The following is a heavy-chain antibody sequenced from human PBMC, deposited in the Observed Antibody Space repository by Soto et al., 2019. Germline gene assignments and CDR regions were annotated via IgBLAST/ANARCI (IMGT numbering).Heavy chain of an antibody. J-gene: IGHJ4*02. Sequence: QVQLVQSGAEVKKPGASVKVSCKASGYTFSSYGISWVRQAPGQGLEWMGWISAYNGNTMYAKKVQGRVTMTTDTTTSTAYMEPRSLRSDDTAVYYCARREVGTTLDFDYWGQGTLVTVSS. CDR2: ISAYNGNT. CDR3: ARREVGTTLDFDY. CDR1: GYTFSSYG. V-gene: IGHV1-18*01. D-gene: IGHD1-26*01.